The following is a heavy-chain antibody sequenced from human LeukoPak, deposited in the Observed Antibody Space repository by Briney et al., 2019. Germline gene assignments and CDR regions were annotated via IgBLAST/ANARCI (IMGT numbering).Heavy chain of an antibody. V-gene: IGHV3-30-3*02. Sequence: YADSVKGRFTISRDNSKNTLYLQMNSLRAEDTAVYYCAKGRYSSGWFRFDYWGQGTLVTVSS. CDR3: AKGRYSSGWFRFDY. D-gene: IGHD6-19*01. J-gene: IGHJ4*02.